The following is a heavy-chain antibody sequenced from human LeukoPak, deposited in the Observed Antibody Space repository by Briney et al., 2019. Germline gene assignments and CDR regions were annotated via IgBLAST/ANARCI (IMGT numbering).Heavy chain of an antibody. CDR2: FDPEDGET. CDR1: GYTLTELS. CDR3: ANDKNQCGPKGFDP. V-gene: IGHV1-24*01. Sequence: ASVKVSCEVSGYTLTELSMHWVRQAPGKGLEWMGGFDPEDGETIYAQKFQGRVTMTEDTSTDTAYMELSSLRSEDTAVYYCANDKNQCGPKGFDPWGQGTLVTVSS. J-gene: IGHJ5*02. D-gene: IGHD3-9*01.